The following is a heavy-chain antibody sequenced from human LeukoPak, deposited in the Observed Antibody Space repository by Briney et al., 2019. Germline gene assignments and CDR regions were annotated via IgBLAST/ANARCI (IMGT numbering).Heavy chain of an antibody. V-gene: IGHV3-7*01. CDR1: GFTFSSYW. J-gene: IGHJ4*02. CDR2: IKPDGSEK. CDR3: LRSGGY. Sequence: PGGSLRLSCAASGFTFSSYWMNWVRQAPGKGLEGVANIKPDGSEKYFVDSVKGRFTISRDNAKNSLYLQMNSLRAEDTAVYYCLRSGGYWGQGTPVTVSS. D-gene: IGHD1-26*01.